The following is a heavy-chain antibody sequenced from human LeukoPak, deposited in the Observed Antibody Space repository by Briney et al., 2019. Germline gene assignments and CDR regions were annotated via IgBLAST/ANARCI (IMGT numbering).Heavy chain of an antibody. CDR1: GYTFTSYY. J-gene: IGHJ4*02. D-gene: IGHD4-17*01. CDR2: INPSGGST. V-gene: IGHV1-46*01. Sequence: GASVKVSCKASGYTFTSYYMHWVRQAPGQGLEWMGIINPSGGSTSYAQRFQGRVTMTRDTSTSTVYMELSSLRSEDTAVYYCARDKGDYGDYPTYYFDYWGQGTLVTVSS. CDR3: ARDKGDYGDYPTYYFDY.